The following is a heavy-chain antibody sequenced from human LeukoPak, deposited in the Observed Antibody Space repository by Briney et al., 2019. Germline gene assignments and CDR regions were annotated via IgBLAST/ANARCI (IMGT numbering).Heavy chain of an antibody. CDR3: AKDADPRPFYFDY. CDR2: ISGSGGST. V-gene: IGHV3-23*01. CDR1: GFTFSSYA. Sequence: GGSLRLSCAPSGFTFSSYAMSWVRQAPGRGLEWVSEISGSGGSTYYAHSVKGRFTISRDNSKNTLYLQMNSLRVEDTAVYYCAKDADPRPFYFDYWGQGILVTVSS. J-gene: IGHJ4*02.